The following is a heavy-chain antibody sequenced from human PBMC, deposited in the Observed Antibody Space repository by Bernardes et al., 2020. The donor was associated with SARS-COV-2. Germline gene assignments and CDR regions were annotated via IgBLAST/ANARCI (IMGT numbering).Heavy chain of an antibody. Sequence: GGSLRLSCVVSGFTFPTHAMTWVRQAPGKGLEWVSSISPSGFTAYYADSVRGRFTISRDNSKNTLFLQLTNMRPEDTAVYFCTRSRPPGVVVAAGFDFWGQGTLVTVSS. V-gene: IGHV3-23*01. CDR1: GFTFPTHA. D-gene: IGHD2-15*01. CDR3: TRSRPPGVVVAAGFDF. CDR2: ISPSGFTA. J-gene: IGHJ4*02.